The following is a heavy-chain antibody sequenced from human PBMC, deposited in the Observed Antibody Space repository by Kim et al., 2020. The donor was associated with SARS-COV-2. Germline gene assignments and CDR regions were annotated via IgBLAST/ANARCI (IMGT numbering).Heavy chain of an antibody. CDR3: AKDSYGDPGTFDY. D-gene: IGHD4-17*01. Sequence: YADSVKVRITITSDTAKNSLDLQMNSRRAEDTGVYYCAKDSYGDPGTFDYWGQESLVTVSS. V-gene: IGHV3-9*01. J-gene: IGHJ4*02.